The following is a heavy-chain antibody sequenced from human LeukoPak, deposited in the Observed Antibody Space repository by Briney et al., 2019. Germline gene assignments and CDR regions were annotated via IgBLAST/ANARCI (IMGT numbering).Heavy chain of an antibody. CDR2: TYYRSNWYN. D-gene: IGHD2-21*02. Sequence: SQTLSLTCAISGYSVSSNSATWDCTRQSPSRDLEWFGRTYYRSNWYNDYAVSVKSRITINPDTSKNQFSLQLNSVTPEDTAVYYCARESDPDYGMDVWGKGTTVTVSS. CDR3: ARESDPDYGMDV. CDR1: GYSVSSNSAT. V-gene: IGHV6-1*01. J-gene: IGHJ6*04.